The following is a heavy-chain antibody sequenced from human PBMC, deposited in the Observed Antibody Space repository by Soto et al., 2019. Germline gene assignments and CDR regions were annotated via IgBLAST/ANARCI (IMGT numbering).Heavy chain of an antibody. D-gene: IGHD6-19*01. Sequence: GASVKVSCKASGVTFSSYAISWVRQAPGQGLEWMGGIIPIFGTANYAQKFQGRVTITADESTSTAYMELSSLRSEDTAVYYCAGSSGWSELDYYYYYGMDVWGQGTTVTVSS. CDR2: IIPIFGTA. V-gene: IGHV1-69*13. CDR3: AGSSGWSELDYYYYYGMDV. CDR1: GVTFSSYA. J-gene: IGHJ6*02.